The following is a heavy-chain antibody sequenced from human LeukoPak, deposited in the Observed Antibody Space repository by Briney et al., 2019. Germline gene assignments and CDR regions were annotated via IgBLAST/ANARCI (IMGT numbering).Heavy chain of an antibody. CDR3: ARADSEGVTIFGVVIIGPLGY. CDR1: GFTFSGYP. Sequence: GKSLRLSCAASGFTFSGYPIHWVRQAPGKGLEWVAVISYDGSNKYYADPVKGRFTISRDNSKNTLYLQMNSLRAEDTAVYYCARADSEGVTIFGVVIIGPLGYWGQGTLVTVSS. V-gene: IGHV3-30-3*01. D-gene: IGHD3-3*01. J-gene: IGHJ4*02. CDR2: ISYDGSNK.